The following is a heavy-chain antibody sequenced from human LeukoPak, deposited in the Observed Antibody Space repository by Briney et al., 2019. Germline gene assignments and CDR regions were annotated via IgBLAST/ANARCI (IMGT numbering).Heavy chain of an antibody. Sequence: ASVKVSCKASGYTFTGYYMHWVRQAPGQGLEWMGWINPNSGGTNYAQKFQGRVTMTRDTSISTAYMELSRLRSDDTAVYYCARDIAVAGIAFDIWGQGTMVTVSS. CDR2: INPNSGGT. V-gene: IGHV1-2*02. J-gene: IGHJ3*02. D-gene: IGHD6-19*01. CDR3: ARDIAVAGIAFDI. CDR1: GYTFTGYY.